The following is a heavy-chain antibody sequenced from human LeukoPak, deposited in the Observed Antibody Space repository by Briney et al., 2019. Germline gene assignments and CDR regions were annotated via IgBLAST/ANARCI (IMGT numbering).Heavy chain of an antibody. CDR1: GFTFSGSA. CDR3: TTVPDLTTT. D-gene: IGHD2-2*01. Sequence: GGSLRLSCAASGFTFSGSAMHWVRQASGKGLEWVCRIRSKANSYATAYAASVKGRFTISRDDSKNTAYLQMNSLKTEDTAVYYCTTVPDLTTTWGQGTLVTVSS. J-gene: IGHJ4*02. V-gene: IGHV3-73*01. CDR2: IRSKANSYAT.